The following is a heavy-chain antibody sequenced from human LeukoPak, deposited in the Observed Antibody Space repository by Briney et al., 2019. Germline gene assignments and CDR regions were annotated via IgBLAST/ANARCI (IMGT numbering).Heavy chain of an antibody. CDR3: ARDGYEYQLLWAYDAFDI. CDR2: ISAYNGNT. CDR1: GYTFTSYG. D-gene: IGHD2-2*01. Sequence: ASVKVSCKASGYTFTSYGISWVRQAPGQGLEWMGWISAYNGNTNYAQKLQGRVTMTIDTSTSTAYMELRSLRSDDTAVYYCARDGYEYQLLWAYDAFDIWGQGTMVTVSS. V-gene: IGHV1-18*04. J-gene: IGHJ3*02.